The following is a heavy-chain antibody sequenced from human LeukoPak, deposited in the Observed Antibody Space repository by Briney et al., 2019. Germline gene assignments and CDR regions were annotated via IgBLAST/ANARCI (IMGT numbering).Heavy chain of an antibody. CDR1: GYTFTSYD. CDR2: INPNSGNT. V-gene: IGHV1-8*01. J-gene: IGHJ4*02. Sequence: ASVKVSCKASGYTFTSYDINWVRQAPGQGLEWMGWINPNSGNTNYAQKFQGRVTMTRDTSISTAYMELSSLRSEDTALYYCARGGYDILTGYYTGDYFDYWGQGTLVTVSS. D-gene: IGHD3-9*01. CDR3: ARGGYDILTGYYTGDYFDY.